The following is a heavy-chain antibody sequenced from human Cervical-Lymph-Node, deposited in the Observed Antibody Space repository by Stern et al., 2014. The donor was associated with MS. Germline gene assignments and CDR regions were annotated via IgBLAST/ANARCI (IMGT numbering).Heavy chain of an antibody. Sequence: VQLVESGGGVVQPGRSLTLSCAASGFSLSNYAMHWVRQAPGKGLEWVAVMSFVGGNKKYGASVKGRFSISRDMANNTLFLQMNSLRLEDTAVYYCMGVGDAMHVWGQGTTVIVSS. CDR2: MSFVGGNK. J-gene: IGHJ6*02. V-gene: IGHV3-30*03. CDR1: GFSLSNYA. CDR3: MGVGDAMHV.